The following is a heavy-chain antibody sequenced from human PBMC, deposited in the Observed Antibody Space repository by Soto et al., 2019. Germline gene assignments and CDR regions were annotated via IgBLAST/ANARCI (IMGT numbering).Heavy chain of an antibody. D-gene: IGHD6-13*01. J-gene: IGHJ5*02. CDR2: INAGNGNT. V-gene: IGHV1-3*01. CDR3: ARDYSSSWYPSNWFDP. CDR1: GYTFTSYS. Sequence: GASAKASCKDSGYTFTSYSMYWVRQAPGQRLEWMGWINAGNGNTKYSQKFQGRVTITRDTSASTAYMELSSLRSEDTAVYYCARDYSSSWYPSNWFDPWGQGTLVTVSS.